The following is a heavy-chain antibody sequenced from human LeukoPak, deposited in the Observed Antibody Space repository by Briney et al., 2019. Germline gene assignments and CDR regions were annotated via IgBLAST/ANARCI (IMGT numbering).Heavy chain of an antibody. Sequence: PSETLSLTCAVYGGSFSGYYWSWIRQPPGKGLEWIGEINHSGSTNYNPSLKSRVTISVDTSKNQFSLKPSSVTAADTAVYYCARAYYYGSGSYYYYWGQGTLVTVSS. D-gene: IGHD3-10*01. J-gene: IGHJ4*02. CDR2: INHSGST. CDR1: GGSFSGYY. CDR3: ARAYYYGSGSYYYY. V-gene: IGHV4-34*01.